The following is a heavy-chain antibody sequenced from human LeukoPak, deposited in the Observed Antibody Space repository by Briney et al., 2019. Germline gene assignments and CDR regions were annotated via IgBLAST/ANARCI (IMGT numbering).Heavy chain of an antibody. CDR3: AKRGVVIRVILVGFHKEAYYFDS. V-gene: IGHV3-23*01. J-gene: IGHJ4*02. CDR1: GITLSNYG. Sequence: GGSLRLSCAVSGITLSNYGMSWVRQAPGKGLEWVAGISGSGGRTNYADSVKGRFTISRDNPKNTLYLQMNSLRAEDTAVYFCAKRGVVIRVILVGFHKEAYYFDSWGQGALVTLSS. CDR2: ISGSGGRT. D-gene: IGHD3-22*01.